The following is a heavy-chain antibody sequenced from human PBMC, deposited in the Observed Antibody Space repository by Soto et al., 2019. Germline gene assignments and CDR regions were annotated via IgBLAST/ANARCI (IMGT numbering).Heavy chain of an antibody. J-gene: IGHJ6*02. D-gene: IGHD1-26*01. Sequence: SETLSLTCAVYGGSFSGYYWSWIRQPPGKGLEWIGEINHSGSTNYNPSLKSRVTISVDTSKNQFSLKLSSVTAADTAVYYCARDGQLVGATPPTYYYYYGMDVWGQGTTVTVSS. CDR1: GGSFSGYY. CDR2: INHSGST. CDR3: ARDGQLVGATPPTYYYYYGMDV. V-gene: IGHV4-34*01.